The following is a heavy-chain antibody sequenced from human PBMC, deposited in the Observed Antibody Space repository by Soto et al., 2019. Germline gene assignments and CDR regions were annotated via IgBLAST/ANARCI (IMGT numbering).Heavy chain of an antibody. D-gene: IGHD7-27*01. CDR2: IRGSGDST. Sequence: GSVGISFAACRFTFCSFAMTCVGNAPGRGLEWVSSIRGSGDSTYYADSVKGRFTSSGDNSKNTLYLQMNSLRAEDTAVYNCAKDGVNSGWGGHSMDIGGQETTATFSS. J-gene: IGHJ6*02. V-gene: IGHV3-23*01. CDR1: RFTFCSFA. CDR3: AKDGVNSGWGGHSMDI.